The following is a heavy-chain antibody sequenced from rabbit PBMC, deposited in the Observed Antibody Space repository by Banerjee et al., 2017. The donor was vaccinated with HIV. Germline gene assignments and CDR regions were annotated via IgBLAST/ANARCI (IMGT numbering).Heavy chain of an antibody. D-gene: IGHD1-1*01. Sequence: EQLEESGGGLVKPEGSLTLTCKASGVSLNDKDVMCWVRQAPGKGLEWIACIDAGGSGFTYFVSWAKGRFTISKTSSTTVTLQMTSLTAADTATYFCARDTSSSFSSYGMDLWGQGTLVTVS. CDR1: GVSLNDKDV. CDR3: ARDTSSSFSSYGMDL. V-gene: IGHV1S45*01. CDR2: IDAGGSGFT. J-gene: IGHJ6*01.